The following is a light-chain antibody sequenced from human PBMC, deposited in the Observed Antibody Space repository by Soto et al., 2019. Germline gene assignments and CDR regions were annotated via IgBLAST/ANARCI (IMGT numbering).Light chain of an antibody. CDR3: SSYRSSSIYV. CDR1: SSDIKY. Sequence: QCVLTQPASVSGSPGQSITISCTGTSSDIKYVSWYQQHPGKAPKVLIYEVTNRPSGVSNRFSGSKSGSTASLTISGLQAEAEADYYCSSYRSSSIYVFGTGTKVTVL. CDR2: EVT. J-gene: IGLJ1*01. V-gene: IGLV2-14*01.